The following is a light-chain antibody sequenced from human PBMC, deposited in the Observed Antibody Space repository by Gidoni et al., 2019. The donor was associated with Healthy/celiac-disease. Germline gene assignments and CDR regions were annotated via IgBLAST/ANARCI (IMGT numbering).Light chain of an antibody. CDR3: QRYGSSRT. CDR2: GAS. V-gene: IGKV3-20*01. CDR1: QSVSSSY. J-gene: IGKJ1*01. Sequence: EHVLTQSPGTLSLSQGERATLSCRASQSVSSSYLACYQQKPGQAPMLLIYGASSRATGIPDRFSGSGSGTDFTLTISRLEPEDFAVYYCQRYGSSRTFGQGTKVEIK.